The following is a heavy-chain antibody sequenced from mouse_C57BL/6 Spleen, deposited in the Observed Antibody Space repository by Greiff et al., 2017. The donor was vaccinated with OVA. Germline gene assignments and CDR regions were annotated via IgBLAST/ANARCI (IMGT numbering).Heavy chain of an antibody. D-gene: IGHD2-5*01. CDR2: INPNNGGT. CDR1: GYTFTDYY. Sequence: EVQLQQSGPELVKPGASVKISCKASGYTFTDYYMNWVKQSHGKSLEWIGDINPNNGGTSYNQKFKGKATLTVDKSSSTAYMELRSLTSEDSAVYYCARKDYSNYVWYFDVWGTGTTVTVSS. V-gene: IGHV1-26*01. CDR3: ARKDYSNYVWYFDV. J-gene: IGHJ1*03.